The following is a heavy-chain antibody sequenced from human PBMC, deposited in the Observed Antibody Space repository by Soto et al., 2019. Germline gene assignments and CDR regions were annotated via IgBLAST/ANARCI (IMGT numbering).Heavy chain of an antibody. Sequence: QVQLVQSGAEVKKPGASVKVSCNASGYTFTSYGINWVRQAPGRGLEWMGWINPGNGNTKYSQQFQGRVIIDRDTSASTAYMELSSLRSEDTAVYYCARGGYFDSSNYLAYWGLGTLVTVSS. D-gene: IGHD3-22*01. CDR2: INPGNGNT. CDR3: ARGGYFDSSNYLAY. V-gene: IGHV1-3*01. J-gene: IGHJ4*02. CDR1: GYTFTSYG.